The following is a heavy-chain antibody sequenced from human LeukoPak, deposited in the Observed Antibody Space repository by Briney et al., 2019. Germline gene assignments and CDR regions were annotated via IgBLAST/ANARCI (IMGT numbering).Heavy chain of an antibody. Sequence: GGSLRLSCAASEFTFSSYSMNWVRQAPGKGLEWVSYISSSSSTIYYADSVKGRFTISRDNAKNSLYLQMNSLRAEDTAVYYCARALYDFWTYYYYYGMDVWGQGTTVTVSS. V-gene: IGHV3-48*01. D-gene: IGHD3-3*01. J-gene: IGHJ6*02. CDR3: ARALYDFWTYYYYYGMDV. CDR1: EFTFSSYS. CDR2: ISSSSSTI.